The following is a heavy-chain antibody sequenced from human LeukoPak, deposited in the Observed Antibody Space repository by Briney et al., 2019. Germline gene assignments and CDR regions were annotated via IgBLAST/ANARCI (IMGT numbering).Heavy chain of an antibody. D-gene: IGHD5-24*01. Sequence: GCSLRLSCSAAGFTFSRHAMQWVRQAPGKGLEYVSTINDNGSLTYYADSVKGRFSISRDNSKTTVYLQMNNLRPDDSAVYHCLKGGWATIGPPKDWGQGTQVSVSS. J-gene: IGHJ4*02. V-gene: IGHV3-64D*08. CDR3: LKGGWATIGPPKD. CDR2: INDNGSLT. CDR1: GFTFSRHA.